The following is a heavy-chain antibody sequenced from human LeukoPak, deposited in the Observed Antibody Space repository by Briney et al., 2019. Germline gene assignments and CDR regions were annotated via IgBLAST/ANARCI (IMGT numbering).Heavy chain of an antibody. J-gene: IGHJ4*02. CDR3: AKDRSGYGSGSYSFDY. D-gene: IGHD3-10*01. V-gene: IGHV3-30*18. Sequence: GGSLRLSCAASGFTFSSYGMHWVRQAPGKGLEWVAVISYDGSNKHYADSVKGRFTISRDNSKNTLYLQMNSLRVEDTAVYYCAKDRSGYGSGSYSFDYWGQGTLVTVSS. CDR1: GFTFSSYG. CDR2: ISYDGSNK.